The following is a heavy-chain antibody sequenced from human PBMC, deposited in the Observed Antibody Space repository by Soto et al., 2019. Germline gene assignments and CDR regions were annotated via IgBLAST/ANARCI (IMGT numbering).Heavy chain of an antibody. CDR1: GYSFTSYW. V-gene: IGHV5-51*01. Sequence: GESLKISCKGSGYSFTSYWIGWVRQMPGKDLEWMGIIYPGDSDTRYSPSFQDQVTISADKSISTAYLQWSSLKASDTAMYYCARLSGELPPIHGAFDIWGLGTMVTVSS. CDR2: IYPGDSDT. CDR3: ARLSGELPPIHGAFDI. D-gene: IGHD1-26*01. J-gene: IGHJ3*02.